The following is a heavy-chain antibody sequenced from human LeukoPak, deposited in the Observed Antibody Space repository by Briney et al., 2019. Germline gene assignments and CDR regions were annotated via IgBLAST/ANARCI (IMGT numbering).Heavy chain of an antibody. D-gene: IGHD3-22*01. V-gene: IGHV4-39*02. J-gene: IGHJ4*02. CDR3: ARDFRPYYYDSSGYYYYFDY. CDR1: GGSISSSSYY. CDR2: IYYSGST. Sequence: PSETLSLTCTVSGGSISSSSYYWGWIRQPPGKGLEWIGSIYYSGSTYYNPSLKSRVTISVDTSKNQFSLKLSSVTAADTAVYYCARDFRPYYYDSSGYYYYFDYWGQGTLVTVSS.